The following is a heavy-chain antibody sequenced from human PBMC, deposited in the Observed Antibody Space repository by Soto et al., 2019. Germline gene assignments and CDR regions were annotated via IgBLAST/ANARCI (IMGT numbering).Heavy chain of an antibody. CDR3: ARRGPGWNFDY. CDR2: IYYSGST. CDR1: GGSISSYY. J-gene: IGHJ4*02. Sequence: SETLSLTCTVSGGSISSYYWSWIRQPPGKGLEWIGYIYYSGSTNYNPSLKSRVTISVDTSKNQFSLKLSSVTAADTAVYYCARRGPGWNFDYWVQGTLVTVSS. D-gene: IGHD1-1*01. V-gene: IGHV4-59*08.